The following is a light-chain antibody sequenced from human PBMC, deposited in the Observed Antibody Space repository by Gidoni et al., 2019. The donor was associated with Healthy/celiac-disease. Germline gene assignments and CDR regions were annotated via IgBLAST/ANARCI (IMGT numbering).Light chain of an antibody. V-gene: IGLV1-51*01. J-gene: IGLJ2*01. CDR1: SSNIGNNY. CDR2: DNN. Sequence: AAPGQKVTISCSGSSSNIGNNYVSWYQQLPGTAPKLLIYDNNKRPSGIPDRFSGSKSGTSAALGITGLQTGDEADYYCGTWDSSLSAVVFGGGTKLTVL. CDR3: GTWDSSLSAVV.